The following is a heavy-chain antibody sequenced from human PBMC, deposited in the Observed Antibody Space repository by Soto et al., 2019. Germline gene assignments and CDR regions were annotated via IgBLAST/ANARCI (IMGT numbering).Heavy chain of an antibody. V-gene: IGHV4-59*08. CDR1: GGSISSYY. CDR3: ARHLEGWTYNFDY. CDR2: IYYSGST. J-gene: IGHJ4*02. D-gene: IGHD5-12*01. Sequence: ASETLSLTCTVSGGSISSYYWSWVRQPPGKGLEWIGYIYYSGSTYYNPSLKSRVTISVHTSKNQFSLKLSSVTAADTAVYYCARHLEGWTYNFDYWGQGTLVTVSS.